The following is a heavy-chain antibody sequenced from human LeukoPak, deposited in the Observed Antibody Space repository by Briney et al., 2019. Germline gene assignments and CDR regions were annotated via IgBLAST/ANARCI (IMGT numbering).Heavy chain of an antibody. CDR2: IYYSGST. J-gene: IGHJ4*02. Sequence: PSETLSLTCTVSGGSISSSRKYWGWIRQPPGKGLEWIGSIYYSGSTYYNPSLKSRVTISVDTSKNQFSLKLSSVTAADTAVYYCARYRWGYSSGNFDYWGQGTLVTVSS. CDR1: GGSISSSRKY. V-gene: IGHV4-39*07. CDR3: ARYRWGYSSGNFDY. D-gene: IGHD6-19*01.